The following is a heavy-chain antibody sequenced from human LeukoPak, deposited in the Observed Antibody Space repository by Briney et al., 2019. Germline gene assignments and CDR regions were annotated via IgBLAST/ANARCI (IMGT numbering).Heavy chain of an antibody. Sequence: GGSLRLSCAASGFTFSSYEMNWVRQAPGKGLEWVSYISSSGSTIYYADSVKGRFTISRDNAKNSLYLQMNSLRAEHTAVYYCPKYTWYYDSSGSFDYWGQGTLVTVFS. CDR1: GFTFSSYE. J-gene: IGHJ4*02. CDR2: ISSSGSTI. D-gene: IGHD3-22*01. CDR3: PKYTWYYDSSGSFDY. V-gene: IGHV3-48*03.